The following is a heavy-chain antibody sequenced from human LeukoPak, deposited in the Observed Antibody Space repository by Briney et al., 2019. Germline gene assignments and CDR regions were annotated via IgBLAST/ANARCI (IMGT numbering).Heavy chain of an antibody. CDR2: ISGSGGRT. V-gene: IGHV3-23*01. CDR3: AKDTSGGDYYYYNGMDV. Sequence: GGSLRLSCAASGFTFSSSAMSWVRQAPGKWLEWVSCISGSGGRTHYADSVKGRFTISRDNSKNTLYMQMNSLRAEDTAVYYCAKDTSGGDYYYYNGMDVWGQGTTVTVSS. D-gene: IGHD6-19*01. J-gene: IGHJ6*02. CDR1: GFTFSSSA.